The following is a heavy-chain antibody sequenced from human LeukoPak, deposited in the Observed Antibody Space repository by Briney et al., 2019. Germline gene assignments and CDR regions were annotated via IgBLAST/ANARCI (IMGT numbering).Heavy chain of an antibody. CDR1: GGTFSSYA. J-gene: IGHJ4*02. V-gene: IGHV1-69*13. CDR2: IIPIFGTA. D-gene: IGHD6-6*01. Sequence: SVKVSCKASGGTFSSYAISWVRQAPGPGLEWMGGIIPIFGTANYAQKFQGRVTITADESTSTAYMELSSLRSEDTAVYYCVLHASSDVDPFDYWGQGTLVTVSS. CDR3: VLHASSDVDPFDY.